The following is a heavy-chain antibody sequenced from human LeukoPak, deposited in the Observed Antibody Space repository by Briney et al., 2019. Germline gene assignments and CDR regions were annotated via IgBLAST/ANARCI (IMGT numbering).Heavy chain of an antibody. Sequence: GGSLRLSCAASGFSFTIYGMHWVRQAPGKGLEWVAVISYDGSNKYYADSVKGRFTISRDNSKNTLYLQMNSLRAEDTAVYYCARDRRSAGSYYFDYWGQGTLVTVSS. D-gene: IGHD2-15*01. V-gene: IGHV3-30*19. CDR3: ARDRRSAGSYYFDY. J-gene: IGHJ4*02. CDR1: GFSFTIYG. CDR2: ISYDGSNK.